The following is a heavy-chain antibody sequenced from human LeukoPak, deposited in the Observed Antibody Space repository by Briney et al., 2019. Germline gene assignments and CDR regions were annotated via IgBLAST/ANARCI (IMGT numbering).Heavy chain of an antibody. CDR2: INPNSGGT. D-gene: IGHD6-19*01. V-gene: IGHV1-2*02. J-gene: IGHJ6*02. CDR3: ARDSLAVAGPYYYGMDA. Sequence: GASVKVSCTASGYTFTGYYMHWVRQAPGQGLERVGWINPNSGGTNYAQKFQGRVTMTRDTSISTAYMELSRLRSDDTAVYYCARDSLAVAGPYYYGMDAWGQGTTVTVSS. CDR1: GYTFTGYY.